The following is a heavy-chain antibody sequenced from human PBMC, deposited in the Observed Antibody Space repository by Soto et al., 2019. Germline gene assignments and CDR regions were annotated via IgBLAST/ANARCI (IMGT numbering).Heavy chain of an antibody. CDR1: GFTFSSYG. CDR3: ARESMAVVTATHPYWYFDL. V-gene: IGHV3-33*01. CDR2: IWYAGSDK. Sequence: QVQLVESGGGVVQPGRSLRLSCAASGFTFSSYGMHWVRQAPGKGLEGVAVIWYAGSDKYYADSVKGRFTISRDYSKNTMYLQMTSLRAEDTAVYYCARESMAVVTATHPYWYFDLWGRGTLVTVSS. J-gene: IGHJ2*01. D-gene: IGHD2-21*02.